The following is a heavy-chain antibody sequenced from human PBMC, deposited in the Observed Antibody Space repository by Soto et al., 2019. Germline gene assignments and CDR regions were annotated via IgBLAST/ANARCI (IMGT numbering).Heavy chain of an antibody. CDR2: IRTSNGKT. J-gene: IGHJ4*01. CDR3: ARAHAPTLPFDY. Sequence: VXVFCKASDYTFSKFVINWVRQAPGQGLEWMGWIRTSNGKTKYAPKLQGRVTMTTDTSTTTAYMELRSLRSDDTAVYFCARAHAPTLPFDYWGLGTLVTVSS. D-gene: IGHD2-15*01. V-gene: IGHV1-18*04. CDR1: DYTFSKFV.